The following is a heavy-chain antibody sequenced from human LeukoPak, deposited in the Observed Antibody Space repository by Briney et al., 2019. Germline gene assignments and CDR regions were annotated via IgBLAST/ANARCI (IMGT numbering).Heavy chain of an antibody. V-gene: IGHV4-59*01. Sequence: PSETLSLTCTVSSGSISGYYWGWIRQPPGGALEYIGHIYYTGKPDYNPSLKSRVTMSVDTSKNQFSLRLSSVTAADTAVYYCARWDCSSGTCFHLDYWGQGTLVTVSS. J-gene: IGHJ4*02. CDR2: IYYTGKP. D-gene: IGHD6-19*01. CDR1: SGSISGYY. CDR3: ARWDCSSGTCFHLDY.